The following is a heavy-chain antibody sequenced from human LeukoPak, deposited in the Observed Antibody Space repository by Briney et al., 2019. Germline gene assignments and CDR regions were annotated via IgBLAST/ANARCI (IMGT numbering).Heavy chain of an antibody. J-gene: IGHJ6*03. D-gene: IGHD5-18*01. CDR2: ISSSSSSI. CDR1: GFTFSNYG. V-gene: IGHV3-48*04. Sequence: GGSLRLACAVSGFTFSNYGMTWVRQAPGKGLEWVSYISSSSSSIYYADSVKGRFTISRDNAKNSLYLQMNSLRAEDTAMYYCARVPTGYTYGYGYYYYYMDVWGKGTTVTVSS. CDR3: ARVPTGYTYGYGYYYYYMDV.